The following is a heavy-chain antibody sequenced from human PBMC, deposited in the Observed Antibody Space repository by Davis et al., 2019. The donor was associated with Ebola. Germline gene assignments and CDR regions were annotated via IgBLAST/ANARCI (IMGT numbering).Heavy chain of an antibody. CDR3: AREDAQGLYYYYGMDV. J-gene: IGHJ6*02. V-gene: IGHV3-30-3*01. CDR2: ISYDVSNK. Sequence: PGGSLRLSCAASGFTFSSYAMHWVRQAPGKGLEWVAVISYDVSNKYYADSVKGRFTISRDNSKNTLYLKMNSLRAEDTAVYYCAREDAQGLYYYYGMDVWGQGTTVTASS. CDR1: GFTFSSYA.